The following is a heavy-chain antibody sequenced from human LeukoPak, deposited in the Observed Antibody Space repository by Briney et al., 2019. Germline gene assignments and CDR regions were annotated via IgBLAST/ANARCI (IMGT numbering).Heavy chain of an antibody. CDR2: IYDSGST. CDR3: AREDYNILTGSGDNWFDP. CDR1: GCSISSYY. V-gene: IGHV4-59*01. J-gene: IGHJ5*02. D-gene: IGHD3-9*01. Sequence: WETLSLTCTVSGCSISSYYWSWIRQSPGKGLEWIGYIYDSGSTNYNPSLKSRVTISVDTSRSQFSLKLSSVTAADTAVYYCAREDYNILTGSGDNWFDPWGQGTLGAVSS.